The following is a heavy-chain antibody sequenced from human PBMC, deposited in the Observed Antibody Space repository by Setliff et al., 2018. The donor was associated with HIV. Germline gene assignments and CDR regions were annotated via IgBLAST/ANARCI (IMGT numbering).Heavy chain of an antibody. CDR1: GGSIRSHY. Sequence: SETLSLTCTVSGGSIRSHYWNWIRQSPGKGLEWIGYIHYRGSTNYNPSLKSRVIISVDMSKNQFSLKLTSVTAADTAVYYCARDFEASYCGGDCYSGWFDSWGQGILVTVFS. J-gene: IGHJ5*01. D-gene: IGHD2-21*01. CDR2: IHYRGST. V-gene: IGHV4-59*11. CDR3: ARDFEASYCGGDCYSGWFDS.